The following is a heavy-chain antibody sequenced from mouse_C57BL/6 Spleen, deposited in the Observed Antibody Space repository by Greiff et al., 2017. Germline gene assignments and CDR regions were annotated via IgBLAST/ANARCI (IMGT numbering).Heavy chain of an antibody. J-gene: IGHJ4*01. V-gene: IGHV1-72*01. Sequence: QVQLQQPGAELVKPGASVKLSCKASGYTFTSYWMHWVKQRPGRGLEWIGRIDPNSGGTKYNEKFKSKATLTVDKPSSTAYMQLSSLTSEDSAVYYCARWGTVVAKGFYYYAMGYWGQGTSVTVSS. CDR3: ARWGTVVAKGFYYYAMGY. CDR1: GYTFTSYW. D-gene: IGHD1-1*01. CDR2: IDPNSGGT.